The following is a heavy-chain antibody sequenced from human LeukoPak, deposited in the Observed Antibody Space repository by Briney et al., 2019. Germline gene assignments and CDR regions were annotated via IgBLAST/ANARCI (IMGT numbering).Heavy chain of an antibody. CDR1: GGTFSSYA. Sequence: SVKVSCKASGGTFSSYAISWVRQAPGQGLEWMGGIIPIFGTANYAQKFQGRVTITADESTSTAYMELSSLRSEDTAVYYCARYPYSSGWYYYFDYWGQGTLVTVSS. CDR2: IIPIFGTA. CDR3: ARYPYSSGWYYYFDY. J-gene: IGHJ4*02. D-gene: IGHD6-19*01. V-gene: IGHV1-69*13.